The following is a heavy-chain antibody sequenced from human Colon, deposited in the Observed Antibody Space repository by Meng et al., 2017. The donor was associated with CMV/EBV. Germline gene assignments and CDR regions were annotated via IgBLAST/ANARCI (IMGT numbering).Heavy chain of an antibody. D-gene: IGHD2-2*01. CDR1: GFTFSSSY. J-gene: IGHJ4*02. V-gene: IGHV3-74*01. Sequence: GGSLRLSCAASGFTFSSSYMYWVRQVPGKGLVWVSRVIPDGSGTGYADAVKGRFTISRDNAKNTLYLQMNSLRAEDTALYYCARLIVGPADILRDYWGQGTLVTVSS. CDR3: ARLIVGPADILRDY. CDR2: VIPDGSGT.